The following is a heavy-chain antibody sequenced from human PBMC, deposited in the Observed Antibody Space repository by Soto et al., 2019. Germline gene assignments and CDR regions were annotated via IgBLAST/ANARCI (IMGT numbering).Heavy chain of an antibody. V-gene: IGHV3-66*01. D-gene: IGHD3-10*01. J-gene: IGHJ4*02. CDR3: ARDQGSRFVRGVIIGGHFDL. Sequence: PGGSLRLSCAASGFTVSSNYMSWVRQAPGKGLDWVSVIYSGGSTYSADCVNGRFTISRDNSKNTLYLQMNSLRAEDTAVYYCARDQGSRFVRGVIIGGHFDLWGQGTPVTVSS. CDR1: GFTVSSNY. CDR2: IYSGGST.